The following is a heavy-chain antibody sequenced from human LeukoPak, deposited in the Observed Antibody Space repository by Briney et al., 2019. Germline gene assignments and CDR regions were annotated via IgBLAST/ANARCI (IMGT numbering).Heavy chain of an antibody. CDR2: ISYDGSNK. CDR3: AKDGVGFVREWFGELLNYFDY. J-gene: IGHJ4*02. V-gene: IGHV3-30*04. CDR1: GFTFSSYA. D-gene: IGHD3-10*01. Sequence: GGSLRLSCAASGFTFSSYAMHWVRQAPGKGLEWVAVISYDGSNKYYADSVKGRFTISRDNSKNTLYLQMNSLRAEDTAVYYCAKDGVGFVREWFGELLNYFDYWGQGTLVTVSS.